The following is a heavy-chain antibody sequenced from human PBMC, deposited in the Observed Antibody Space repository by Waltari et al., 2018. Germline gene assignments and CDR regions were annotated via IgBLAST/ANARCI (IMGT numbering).Heavy chain of an antibody. D-gene: IGHD3-10*01. Sequence: QVQLQESGQGLVKPSETLSLTCAVSGYSISSGYYWGWIRQPPGKGLEWSGSHYHSGSTYYNPSPKSRVTRSVDTSKNQFSLKLSSVTAADTAVYYCCNAGSGRNDYWGQGTLVTVSS. CDR3: CNAGSGRNDY. CDR2: HYHSGST. CDR1: GYSISSGYY. J-gene: IGHJ4*02. V-gene: IGHV4-38-2*01.